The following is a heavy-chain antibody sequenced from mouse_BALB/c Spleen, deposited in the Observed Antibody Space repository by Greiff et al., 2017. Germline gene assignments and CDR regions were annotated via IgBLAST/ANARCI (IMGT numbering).Heavy chain of an antibody. CDR2: IYPGSGST. J-gene: IGHJ1*01. V-gene: IGHV1S22*01. CDR3: TRGGYFDV. Sequence: LKQPGSELVRPGASVKLSCKASGYTFTSYWMHWVKQRPGQGLEWIGNIYPGSGSTNYDEKFKSKATLTVDTSSSTAYMQLSSLTSEDSAVYYCTRGGYFDVWGAGTTVTVSS. CDR1: GYTFTSYW.